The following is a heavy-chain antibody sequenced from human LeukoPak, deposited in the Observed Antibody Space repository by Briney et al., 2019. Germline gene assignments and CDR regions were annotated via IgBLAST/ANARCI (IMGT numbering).Heavy chain of an antibody. V-gene: IGHV3-21*01. CDR2: ISSSSGYI. D-gene: IGHD6-19*01. J-gene: IGHJ4*02. CDR3: ARTPGYSSGRYYFDY. Sequence: PGGSLRLSCAASGFTFSYYSMNWVRQAPGKGLEWVSSISSSSGYISYADSVKGRFTISRDNAKNSLYLQMNSQRAEDTAVYYCARTPGYSSGRYYFDYWGQGTLVTVPS. CDR1: GFTFSYYS.